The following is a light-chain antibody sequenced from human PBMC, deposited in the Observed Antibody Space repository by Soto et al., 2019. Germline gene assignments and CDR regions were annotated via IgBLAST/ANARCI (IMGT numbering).Light chain of an antibody. CDR1: QSVSSSY. V-gene: IGKV3-20*01. Sequence: EIVLTQSPGTLSLSPGERATLSCRASQSVSSSYLAWYRQKPGQAPRLLIYGASSRATGIPDRFSGSGSGTDFTLTISRLEPEDFAVYYCQQYGEFGQGTKVDIK. CDR3: QQYGE. J-gene: IGKJ1*01. CDR2: GAS.